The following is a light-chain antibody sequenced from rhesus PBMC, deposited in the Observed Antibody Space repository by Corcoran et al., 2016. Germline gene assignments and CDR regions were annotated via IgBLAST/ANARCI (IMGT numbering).Light chain of an antibody. CDR1: QDISRY. CDR3: LQHKRYPRT. V-gene: IGKV1-28*02. J-gene: IGKJ1*01. CDR2: TAS. Sequence: GDTVTITCRASQDISRYLNWYQQKPGKAPKLLIYTASNLETGVPSRFSGSGSGTEFTLTISNLQPEDFAAYYCLQHKRYPRTFGQGTKVEIK.